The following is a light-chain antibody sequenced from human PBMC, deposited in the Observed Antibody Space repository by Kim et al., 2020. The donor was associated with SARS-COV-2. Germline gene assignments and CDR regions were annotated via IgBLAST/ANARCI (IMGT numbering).Light chain of an antibody. Sequence: LAPRLLMSDASTRATGIPDRFSGSGSETVFTLTFSRLQPEDFAVYYCQQYDTSRTFCQGTKVDI. CDR3: QQYDTSRT. J-gene: IGKJ1*01. V-gene: IGKV3D-20*01. CDR2: DAS.